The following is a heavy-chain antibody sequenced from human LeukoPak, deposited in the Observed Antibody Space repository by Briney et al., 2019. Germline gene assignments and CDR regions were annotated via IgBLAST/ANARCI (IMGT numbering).Heavy chain of an antibody. J-gene: IGHJ5*02. CDR1: GGSISSYY. CDR2: IYTSGST. Sequence: PSETLSLTCTVSGGSISSYYWSWIRQPPGKGLEWIGYIYTSGSTNYDPSLKSRVTISVDTSKNQFSLKLSSVTAADTAVYYCARDRTGDARGFDPWGQGTLVTVSS. D-gene: IGHD3-16*01. V-gene: IGHV4-4*09. CDR3: ARDRTGDARGFDP.